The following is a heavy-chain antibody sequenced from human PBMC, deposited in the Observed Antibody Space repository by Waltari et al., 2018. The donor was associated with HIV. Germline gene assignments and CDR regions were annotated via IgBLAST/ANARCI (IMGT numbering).Heavy chain of an antibody. J-gene: IGHJ4*02. V-gene: IGHV5-51*03. CDR1: GYSFATYW. CDR2: IYPGDSDT. CDR3: TKGMYANQDYFDN. Sequence: EVQLVQSGAEVKKPGESLKISCKGSGYSFATYWIGWVRQMPGKGLEWMGIIYPGDSDTRYSPSFQGQVTISADKSIRTAYLQWSSLKASDTAMYYCTKGMYANQDYFDNGGQGTLVTVSS. D-gene: IGHD2-8*01.